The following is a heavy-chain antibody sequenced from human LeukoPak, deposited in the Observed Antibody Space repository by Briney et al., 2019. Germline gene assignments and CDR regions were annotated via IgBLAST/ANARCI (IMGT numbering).Heavy chain of an antibody. CDR2: IYHDGST. CDR3: ARSGASSSGWPLDY. CDR1: GYSISSGYY. J-gene: IGHJ4*02. Sequence: PSETLSLTCTVSGYSISSGYYWGWIRPPPGKGLEWIGNIYHDGSTYYNPSLKSRVTISVDTSKNQFSLKLNSVTAADTAVYYCARSGASSSGWPLDYWGQGTLVIVSS. D-gene: IGHD6-19*01. V-gene: IGHV4-38-2*02.